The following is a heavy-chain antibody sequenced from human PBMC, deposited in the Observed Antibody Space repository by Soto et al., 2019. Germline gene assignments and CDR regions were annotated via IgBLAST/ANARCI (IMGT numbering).Heavy chain of an antibody. Sequence: PSETLSLTCTFSCGSNNTFCRSWVRQPSGKGLEWIGRIFSSGSTSFNPSLESRVAMSVDTYKNHFSLDLSSVTAADNAVYYCARQGSYSAYNFAHGIQLWSFDFWSQGALVKVSS. J-gene: IGHJ4*02. V-gene: IGHV4-4*07. CDR1: CGSNNTFC. D-gene: IGHD5-12*01. CDR3: ARQGSYSAYNFAHGIQLWSFDF. CDR2: IFSSGST.